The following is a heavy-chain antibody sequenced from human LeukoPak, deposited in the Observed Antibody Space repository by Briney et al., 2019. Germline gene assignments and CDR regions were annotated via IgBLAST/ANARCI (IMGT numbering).Heavy chain of an antibody. CDR3: ASARPAFGDEGDY. CDR2: IYPGDSDT. Sequence: HGESLKISCKGSGYSFTSYWIGWVRQMPGKGLEWMGIIYPGDSDTRYSPSFQGQVTISADKSISTAYLQWSSLKASDTAMYYCASARPAFGDEGDYWGQGTLVTVSS. J-gene: IGHJ4*02. D-gene: IGHD3-10*01. CDR1: GYSFTSYW. V-gene: IGHV5-51*01.